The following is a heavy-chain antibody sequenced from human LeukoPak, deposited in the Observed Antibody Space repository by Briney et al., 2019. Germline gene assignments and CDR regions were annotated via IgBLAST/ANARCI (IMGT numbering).Heavy chain of an antibody. CDR2: IFYRGST. D-gene: IGHD1-1*01. CDR3: ARDRWNDVPFDY. V-gene: IGHV4-39*07. Sequence: ASETLSLTCNVSGGSISTSRYQWGRIRQPPGKGLEWIGNIFYRGSTYYNPSLRSRVTVSVDTSKNQFSLKLTSVTAADTAVYYCARDRWNDVPFDYWGQGTLVTVSS. J-gene: IGHJ4*02. CDR1: GGSISTSRYQ.